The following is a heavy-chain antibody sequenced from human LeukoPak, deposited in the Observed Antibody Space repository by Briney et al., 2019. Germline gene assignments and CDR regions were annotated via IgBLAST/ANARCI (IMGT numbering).Heavy chain of an antibody. J-gene: IGHJ4*02. CDR2: IYYSGST. D-gene: IGHD2-15*01. CDR3: ARGRYCSGGSCYPFDY. Sequence: SETMSLTCTVSGGSISSYYRSWVRQPPGKGLEWIGYIYYSGSTNYNPSLKSRVTISVDTSKNQFSLKLTSLTAAATAVYYCARGRYCSGGSCYPFDYWGQGTLVTVSS. V-gene: IGHV4-59*01. CDR1: GGSISSYY.